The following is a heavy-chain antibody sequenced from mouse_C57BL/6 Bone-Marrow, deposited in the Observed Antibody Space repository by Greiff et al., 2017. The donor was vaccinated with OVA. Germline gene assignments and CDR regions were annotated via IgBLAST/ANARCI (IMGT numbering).Heavy chain of an antibody. CDR1: GYTFTSYW. D-gene: IGHD1-1*01. CDR2: INPSSGYT. Sequence: QVQLKQSGADLAHPGASVKLSCKASGYTFTSYWMHWVKQRPGQGLEWIGYINPSSGYTKYNQKFKDKATLTADNSSSTAYMQLSSLTYEDSAVYYCARRGLLRGGYWYFDVWGTGTTVTVSS. V-gene: IGHV1-7*01. J-gene: IGHJ1*03. CDR3: ARRGLLRGGYWYFDV.